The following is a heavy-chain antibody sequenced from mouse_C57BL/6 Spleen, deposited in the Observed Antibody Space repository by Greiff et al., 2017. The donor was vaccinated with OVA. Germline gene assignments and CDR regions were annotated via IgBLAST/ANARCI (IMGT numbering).Heavy chain of an antibody. V-gene: IGHV1-55*01. D-gene: IGHD3-2*02. Sequence: QVQLQQPGAELVKPGASVKMSCKASGYTFTSYWITWVKQRPGQGLEWIGDIYPGSGSTNYNEKFKSKATLTVDTSSSTAYMQLSSLTSEDSAVYYCAREKGQLRLRDFDYWGQGTTLTVSS. CDR2: IYPGSGST. CDR1: GYTFTSYW. J-gene: IGHJ2*01. CDR3: AREKGQLRLRDFDY.